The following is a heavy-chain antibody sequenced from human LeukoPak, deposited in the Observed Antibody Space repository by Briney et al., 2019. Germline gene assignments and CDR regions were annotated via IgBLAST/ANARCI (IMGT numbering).Heavy chain of an antibody. CDR1: GGSFSGYY. CDR3: ARARSMVRGVILVPYYGMDV. J-gene: IGHJ6*02. CDR2: INHSGST. Sequence: SETLSLTCAVYGGSFSGYYWSWIRQPPGKGLEWIGEINHSGSTNYNPSLKSRVTISVDTSKNQFSLKLSSVTATDTAVYYCARARSMVRGVILVPYYGMDVWGQGTTVTVSS. D-gene: IGHD3-10*01. V-gene: IGHV4-34*01.